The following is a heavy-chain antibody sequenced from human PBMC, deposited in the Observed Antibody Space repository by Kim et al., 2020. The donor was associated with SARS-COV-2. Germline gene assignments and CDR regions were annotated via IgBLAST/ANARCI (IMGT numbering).Heavy chain of an antibody. CDR2: INTDESRT. V-gene: IGHV3-74*01. J-gene: IGHJ1*01. CDR3: ARDWAGYGGDCS. CDR1: GFTFSTSW. Sequence: GGSLRLSCAASGFTFSTSWMHWVRQAPGKGLVWVSLINTDESRTNYADAVKGRFSISRDNAKNILYLQMNRLRAEDTAVYYCARDWAGYGGDCSWGQGTLVAVSS. D-gene: IGHD2-21*02.